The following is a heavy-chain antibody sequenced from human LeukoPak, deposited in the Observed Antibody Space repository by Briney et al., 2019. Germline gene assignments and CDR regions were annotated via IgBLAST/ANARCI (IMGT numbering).Heavy chain of an antibody. CDR1: GYSISSGYY. J-gene: IGHJ5*02. V-gene: IGHV4-38-2*01. D-gene: IGHD2-15*01. Sequence: SETLSLTCAVSGYSISSGYYWGWIRQPPGKGLEWIGSIYHSGSTYYNPSLKSRVTISVDTSKNQCSLKLSSVTAADTAVYYCASLCSGGSCYLESGWFDPWGQGTLVTVSS. CDR2: IYHSGST. CDR3: ASLCSGGSCYLESGWFDP.